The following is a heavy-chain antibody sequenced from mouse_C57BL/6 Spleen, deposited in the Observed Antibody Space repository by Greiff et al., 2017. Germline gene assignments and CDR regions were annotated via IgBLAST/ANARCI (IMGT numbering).Heavy chain of an antibody. D-gene: IGHD1-1*01. CDR2: IYPGDGDT. CDR3: ARGGDYYGRDAMDY. J-gene: IGHJ4*01. Sequence: SGPELVKPGASVKISCKASGYAFSSSWMNWVKQRPGKGLEWIGRIYPGDGDTNYNGKFKGKATLTADKSSSTAYMQLSSLTSEDSAVYFCARGGDYYGRDAMDYWGQGTSVTVSS. V-gene: IGHV1-82*01. CDR1: GYAFSSSW.